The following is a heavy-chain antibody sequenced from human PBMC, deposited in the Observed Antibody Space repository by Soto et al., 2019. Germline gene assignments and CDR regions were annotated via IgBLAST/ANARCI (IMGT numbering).Heavy chain of an antibody. Sequence: QVQLQESGPGLVKPSETLSLTCSVSGDSLTSYYWNWVRQPPGKGLEWLGYIYYTGKTNYNPSLKSRVTISMDLSKNQFSLELRSLTAADTAVYYCARIILTGYYGLEPWGQGTLVIVSA. CDR3: ARIILTGYYGLEP. J-gene: IGHJ5*02. D-gene: IGHD3-9*01. CDR2: IYYTGKT. CDR1: GDSLTSYY. V-gene: IGHV4-59*01.